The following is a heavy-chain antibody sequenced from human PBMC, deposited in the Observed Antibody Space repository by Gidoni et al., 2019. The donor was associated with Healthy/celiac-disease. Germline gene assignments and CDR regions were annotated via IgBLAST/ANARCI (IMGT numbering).Heavy chain of an antibody. D-gene: IGHD6-13*01. J-gene: IGHJ5*02. CDR2: IYYSGST. V-gene: IGHV4-59*01. Sequence: QVQLQESGPGLVKPSETLSLTCTVSVGSISSYYWSWIRQPPGKGLEWIGYIYYSGSTNYNPSLKSRVTISVDTSKNQFSLKLSSVTAADRAVYYCARREGIAAAGPFDPWGQGTLVTVSS. CDR3: ARREGIAAAGPFDP. CDR1: VGSISSYY.